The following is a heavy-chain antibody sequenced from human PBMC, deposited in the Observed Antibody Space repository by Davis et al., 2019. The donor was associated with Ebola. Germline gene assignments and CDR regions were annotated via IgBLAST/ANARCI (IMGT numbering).Heavy chain of an antibody. Sequence: GESLKISCAASGFTFSSYGMNWVRQAPGKGLEWVSYISSSGSTIYYADSVKGRFTISRDNAKNSLYLQMNSLRAEDTAVYYCARGTTTVTTGWFDPWGQGTLVTVSS. CDR1: GFTFSSYG. V-gene: IGHV3-48*04. J-gene: IGHJ5*02. D-gene: IGHD4-17*01. CDR3: ARGTTTVTTGWFDP. CDR2: ISSSGSTI.